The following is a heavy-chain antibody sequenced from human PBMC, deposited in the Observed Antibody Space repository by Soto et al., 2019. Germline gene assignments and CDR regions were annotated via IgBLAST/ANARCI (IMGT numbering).Heavy chain of an antibody. D-gene: IGHD2-15*01. V-gene: IGHV1-69*06. CDR2: IIPLFGTA. Sequence: QVQLVQSGAEVKKPGSSVKVSCKASGGTFSRYAISWVRQAPGQGLEWMGGIIPLFGTANYAQKFQGRVTITADKSTSTAYMELSSLRSEDTAVYYCASRVDCSGGSCYSLDYYYGMDVWGQGTTVTVSS. J-gene: IGHJ6*02. CDR1: GGTFSRYA. CDR3: ASRVDCSGGSCYSLDYYYGMDV.